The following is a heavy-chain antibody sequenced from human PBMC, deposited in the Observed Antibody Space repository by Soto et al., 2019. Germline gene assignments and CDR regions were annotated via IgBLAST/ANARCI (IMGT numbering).Heavy chain of an antibody. V-gene: IGHV3-23*01. Sequence: EMQLLESGGGLVQPGGSLRLSCVVSGFSFSTYGVTWVRQAPGKGLEWVCGVSGGSGVTHYTDSVKGRFTISGDDSKNPVYLQMPSLRGEDTAVYYCTRWNGYGDLWGQGTLVTVSS. CDR3: TRWNGYGDL. J-gene: IGHJ5*02. D-gene: IGHD1-1*01. CDR2: VSGGSGVT. CDR1: GFSFSTYG.